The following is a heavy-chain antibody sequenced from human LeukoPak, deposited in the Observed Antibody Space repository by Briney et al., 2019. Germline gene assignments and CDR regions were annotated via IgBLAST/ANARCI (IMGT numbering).Heavy chain of an antibody. J-gene: IGHJ4*02. V-gene: IGHV4-59*08. Sequence: SETLSLTCTVSGGSISSYYWSWIRQPPGKGLEWIGYIYYSGSTNYNPSLKSRVTISVDTSKNQFSLKLSSVTAADTAVYYCARHGYYDFWSGYLDYWGQGTLVTVSS. CDR2: IYYSGST. CDR3: ARHGYYDFWSGYLDY. D-gene: IGHD3-3*01. CDR1: GGSISSYY.